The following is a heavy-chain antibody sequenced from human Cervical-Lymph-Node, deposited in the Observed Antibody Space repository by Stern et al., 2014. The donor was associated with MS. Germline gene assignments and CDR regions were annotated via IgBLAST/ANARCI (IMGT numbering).Heavy chain of an antibody. D-gene: IGHD5/OR15-5a*01. Sequence: VQLVQSGAEVKKPGASVKVSCKASGFTFTNYYVHWVRQAPGQGLEWMGIINRSDEDTGYAQRFQGRLTVTRDTSSSTVYMELTSLRYDDTAVYYCALSAFDFWGQGTLVTVSS. CDR1: GFTFTNYY. V-gene: IGHV1-46*01. J-gene: IGHJ4*02. CDR2: INRSDEDT. CDR3: ALSAFDF.